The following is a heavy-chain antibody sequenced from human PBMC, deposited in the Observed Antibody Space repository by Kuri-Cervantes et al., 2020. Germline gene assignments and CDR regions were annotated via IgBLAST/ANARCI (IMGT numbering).Heavy chain of an antibody. J-gene: IGHJ4*02. CDR2: IIPIFGTA. CDR1: RGTFSSYA. V-gene: IGHV1-69*05. CDR3: ARRPYYYDSSGYHY. Sequence: TAKVSCQPSRGTFSSYATGWVLQAPGQGREWMGGIIPIFGTANYAQKFQGRVPITTDESTSTAYMELSSLRSEDTAVYYCARRPYYYDSSGYHYWGQGTLVTDSS. D-gene: IGHD3-22*01.